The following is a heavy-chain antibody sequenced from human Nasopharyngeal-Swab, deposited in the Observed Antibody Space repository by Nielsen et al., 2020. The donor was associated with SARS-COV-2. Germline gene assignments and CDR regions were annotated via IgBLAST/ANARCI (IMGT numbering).Heavy chain of an antibody. CDR1: GFIFSNYA. J-gene: IGHJ3*01. CDR3: ALSPTYYYDTTGYSDGFDV. D-gene: IGHD3-22*01. CDR2: ISASAGST. Sequence: GGSLRLSCAASGFIFSNYAMSWVRQAPGRGLEWVTAISASAGSTYYADSVEGHFTISRDNFRNTLYLQIHSLRVEDTAVYYCALSPTYYYDTTGYSDGFDVWGPGTRVTVSS. V-gene: IGHV3-23*01.